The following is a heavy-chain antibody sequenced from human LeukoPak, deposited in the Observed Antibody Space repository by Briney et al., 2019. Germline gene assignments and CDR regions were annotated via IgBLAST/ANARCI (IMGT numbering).Heavy chain of an antibody. D-gene: IGHD6-13*01. CDR1: GFIFSSYA. Sequence: PGGSLRLSCAASGFIFSSYAMSWVRQAPGKGLEWVAAISGSGGDTYDADSVKGRFTISRDNSKNTLCLQMNSLRAEDTAVYYCASHSSSWYGFDYWGQGTLVTVSS. V-gene: IGHV3-23*01. J-gene: IGHJ4*02. CDR3: ASHSSSWYGFDY. CDR2: ISGSGGDT.